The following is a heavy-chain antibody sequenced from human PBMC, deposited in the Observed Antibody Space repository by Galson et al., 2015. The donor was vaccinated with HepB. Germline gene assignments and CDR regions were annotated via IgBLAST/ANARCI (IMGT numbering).Heavy chain of an antibody. V-gene: IGHV4-39*01. CDR2: IYYSGST. CDR3: ARHPGGYCSSTSCLSGAFDI. Sequence: ETLSLTCTVSGGSISSSSYYWGWIRQPPGKGLEWIGSIYYSGSTYYNPSLESRVTISVDTSKNQFSLKLSSVTAADTAVYYCARHPGGYCSSTSCLSGAFDIWGQGTMVTVSS. CDR1: GGSISSSSYY. J-gene: IGHJ3*02. D-gene: IGHD2-2*01.